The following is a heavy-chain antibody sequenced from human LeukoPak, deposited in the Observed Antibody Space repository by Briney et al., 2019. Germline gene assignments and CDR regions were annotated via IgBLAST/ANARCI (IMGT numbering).Heavy chain of an antibody. Sequence: ASVKVSCKVSGYTLTELSMHWVRQAPGKGLEWMGGFDPEDGETIYAQKFQGRVTMTGDTSTDTAYMELSSLRSEDTAVYYCATAGYDILTGYSYYGMDVWGQGTTVTVSS. D-gene: IGHD3-9*01. J-gene: IGHJ6*02. V-gene: IGHV1-24*01. CDR2: FDPEDGET. CDR1: GYTLTELS. CDR3: ATAGYDILTGYSYYGMDV.